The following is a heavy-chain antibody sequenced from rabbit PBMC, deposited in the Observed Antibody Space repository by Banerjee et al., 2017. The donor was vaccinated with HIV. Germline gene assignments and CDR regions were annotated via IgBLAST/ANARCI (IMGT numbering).Heavy chain of an antibody. Sequence: QSLEESGGGLVQPGGSLTLTCTASGFSFSSSYWICWVRQAPGKGLEWIACMDTSSNGLTYYANWAKGRFTISKTSSTTVTLQLNSLTAADTATYFCARGSSGWGSNLWGQGTLVTVS. D-gene: IGHD4-1*01. CDR3: ARGSSGWGSNL. V-gene: IGHV1S40*01. CDR1: GFSFSSSYW. CDR2: MDTSSNGLT. J-gene: IGHJ4*01.